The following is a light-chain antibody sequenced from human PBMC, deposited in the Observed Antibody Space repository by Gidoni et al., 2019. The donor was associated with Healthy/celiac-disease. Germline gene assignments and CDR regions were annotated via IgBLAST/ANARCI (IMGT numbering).Light chain of an antibody. Sequence: EIEMTQSPATLSLSPGERATLSCRASQSVSSYLAWYQQRPGQAPRLLIYDASNRATVIPARFSGSGSGTDFTLTISSLEPEDFAVYYCQQRSNWLTFGGGTKVEIK. CDR3: QQRSNWLT. J-gene: IGKJ4*01. V-gene: IGKV3-11*01. CDR1: QSVSSY. CDR2: DAS.